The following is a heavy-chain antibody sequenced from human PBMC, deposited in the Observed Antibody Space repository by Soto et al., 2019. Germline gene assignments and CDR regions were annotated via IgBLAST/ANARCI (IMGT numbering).Heavy chain of an antibody. CDR1: GGTFSSYA. Sequence: SVKVSCKASGGTFSSYAISWVRHAPGQGLEWMGGIIPMFGTANYAQKFQGRITITADESTSTAYMELSSLRSEDTAVYYCAREGASSSWYGGFDYWGQGTLVTVPQ. CDR2: IIPMFGTA. V-gene: IGHV1-69*13. CDR3: AREGASSSWYGGFDY. J-gene: IGHJ4*02. D-gene: IGHD6-13*01.